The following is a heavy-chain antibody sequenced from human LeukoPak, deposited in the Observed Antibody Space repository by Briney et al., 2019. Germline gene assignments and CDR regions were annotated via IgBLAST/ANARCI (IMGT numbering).Heavy chain of an antibody. J-gene: IGHJ5*02. D-gene: IGHD1-26*01. CDR2: IIPIFGTA. CDR1: GGTFSSYA. V-gene: IGHV1-69*13. CDR3: ARVQWELQNNWFDP. Sequence: SVKVSCEASGGTFSSYAISWVRQAPGQGLEWMGGIIPIFGTANYAQKFQGRVTITADESTSTAYMELSSLRSEDTAVYYCARVQWELQNNWFDPWGQGTLVTVSS.